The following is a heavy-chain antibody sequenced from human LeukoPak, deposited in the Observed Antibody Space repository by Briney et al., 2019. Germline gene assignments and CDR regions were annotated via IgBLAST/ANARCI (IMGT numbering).Heavy chain of an antibody. CDR3: ARDRVVVTARNWFDP. CDR2: INHSGST. Sequence: SETLSLTCAVYGGSFSGYYWSWIRQPPGKGLEWIGEINHSGSTNYKPSLKSRVTISVDTSKNQFSLKLSSVTAADTVVYYCARDRVVVTARNWFDPWGQGTLVTVSS. V-gene: IGHV4-34*01. J-gene: IGHJ5*02. D-gene: IGHD2-21*02. CDR1: GGSFSGYY.